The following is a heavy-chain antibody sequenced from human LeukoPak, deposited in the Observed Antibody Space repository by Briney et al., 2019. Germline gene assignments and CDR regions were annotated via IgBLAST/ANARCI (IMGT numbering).Heavy chain of an antibody. CDR3: ARLVYGSGSRFDY. CDR2: IHYSGNT. CDR1: GASVNSDTYY. J-gene: IGHJ4*02. D-gene: IGHD3-10*01. V-gene: IGHV4-61*01. Sequence: SETLSLTCTVSGASVNSDTYYWSWIRQPPGKGLEWIGYIHYSGNTNYNPSLMSRVTISVDTSKNQFSLKLSSVTAADTAVYYCARLVYGSGSRFDYWGQGTLVTVSS.